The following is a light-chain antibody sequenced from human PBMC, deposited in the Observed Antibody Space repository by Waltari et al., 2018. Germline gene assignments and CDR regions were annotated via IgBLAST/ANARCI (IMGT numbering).Light chain of an antibody. Sequence: QAVVTHEPSVSVSPGGTVAPTCALGSGSLSPTSNHTWYQQTPGQAPRTLVYKANARSSGVPDRFSASILGNTAALSITGAQADDESDYYCALYMGSGIWVFGGGTRLTVL. CDR2: KAN. CDR1: SGSLSPTSN. V-gene: IGLV8-61*01. J-gene: IGLJ3*02. CDR3: ALYMGSGIWV.